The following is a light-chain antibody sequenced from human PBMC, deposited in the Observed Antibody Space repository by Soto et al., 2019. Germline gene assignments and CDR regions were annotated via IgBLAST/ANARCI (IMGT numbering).Light chain of an antibody. Sequence: EIVFTQSPATVSLSPGERATLSCWASQSLSSYLAWYQQKPGQAPRLLIYDASNRANGIPARFTGSGSGTDFTLTISSLETEDFAVYFCQQRAGWPPTVGGGTKGDIK. CDR1: QSLSSY. CDR2: DAS. J-gene: IGKJ4*01. V-gene: IGKV3-11*01. CDR3: QQRAGWPPT.